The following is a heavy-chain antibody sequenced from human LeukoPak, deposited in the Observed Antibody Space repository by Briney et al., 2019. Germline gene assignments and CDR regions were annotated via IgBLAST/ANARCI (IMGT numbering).Heavy chain of an antibody. V-gene: IGHV4-39*07. CDR1: GGSISSSTSY. J-gene: IGHJ4*02. Sequence: SETLSLTCTVSGGSISSSTSYWGWIRQPPRKGLEWIGSIYATGSTYYKSSLKSRVTISIDTSNNQFSLKLTSVTAADTAVYYCARDSGQHLGYDWSHWGRGTLVTVSS. CDR2: IYATGST. D-gene: IGHD5-12*01. CDR3: ARDSGQHLGYDWSH.